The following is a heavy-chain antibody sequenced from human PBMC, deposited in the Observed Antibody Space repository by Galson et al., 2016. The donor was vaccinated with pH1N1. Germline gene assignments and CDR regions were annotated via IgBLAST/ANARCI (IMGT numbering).Heavy chain of an antibody. D-gene: IGHD1-26*01. CDR3: ARDLMGGTYAADY. CDR1: GYTFTGYG. V-gene: IGHV1-3*01. Sequence: SVKVSCKASGYTFTGYGMQWVRQAPGQSLEWMGWISPGSTKTKYSQKFRGRVTVTRDSSATTAYMELSSLTFEDTAVYYCARDLMGGTYAADYLGQGTQVTVS. J-gene: IGHJ4*02. CDR2: ISPGSTKT.